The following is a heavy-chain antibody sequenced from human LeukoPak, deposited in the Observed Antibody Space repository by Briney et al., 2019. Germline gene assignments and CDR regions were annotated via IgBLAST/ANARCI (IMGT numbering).Heavy chain of an antibody. CDR1: GGSISSYY. CDR3: ARRRFGEDYFDY. D-gene: IGHD3-10*01. Sequence: SETLSLTCTVSGGSISSYYWSWIRQPPGKGLEWIGYIYYSGSTNYNPSLKSRVTISVGTSKNQFSLKLSSVTAADTAVYYCARRRFGEDYFDYWGQGTLVTVSS. J-gene: IGHJ4*02. V-gene: IGHV4-59*01. CDR2: IYYSGST.